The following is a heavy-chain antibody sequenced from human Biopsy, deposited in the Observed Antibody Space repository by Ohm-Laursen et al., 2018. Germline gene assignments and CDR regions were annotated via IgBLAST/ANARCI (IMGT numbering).Heavy chain of an antibody. D-gene: IGHD3-22*01. Sequence: SQTLSLTCTGSGGSISNNNYYWGWIRQPPGQGLEWIGSIFCLGSTHYKPSLKSRVNISVDTSKNLFSLMLNSVTAADTAVYYCARDYDTSGYYYVSWGQGTLVTVSS. CDR1: GGSISNNNYY. J-gene: IGHJ5*02. V-gene: IGHV4-39*01. CDR2: IFCLGST. CDR3: ARDYDTSGYYYVS.